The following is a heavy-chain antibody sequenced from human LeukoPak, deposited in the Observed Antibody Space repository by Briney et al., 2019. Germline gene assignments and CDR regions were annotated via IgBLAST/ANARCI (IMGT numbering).Heavy chain of an antibody. Sequence: SVKVSCKASGGTFSSYAISWVRQAPGQGLEWMGGIIPIFGTANYAQKFQGRVTITTDESTSTAYMELSSLRSDDTAVYYCARYPVKKWLLYSNWFDPWGQGTLVTVSS. V-gene: IGHV1-69*05. CDR2: IIPIFGTA. CDR3: ARYPVKKWLLYSNWFDP. J-gene: IGHJ5*02. CDR1: GGTFSSYA. D-gene: IGHD3-3*01.